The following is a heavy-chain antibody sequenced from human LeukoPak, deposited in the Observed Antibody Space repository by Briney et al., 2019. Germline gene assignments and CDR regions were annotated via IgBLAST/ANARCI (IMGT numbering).Heavy chain of an antibody. CDR2: IYSSGGT. J-gene: IGHJ1*01. D-gene: IGHD6-13*01. Sequence: GGSLRLSCAASGFSVSSNYMSWVRQAPGKGLEWVSVIYSSGGTYYVDSVNGRFSISRDDSKNTLYLQMNSLRAEDTAVYYCAKVAAALEHEYFQHWGQGTLVTVSS. V-gene: IGHV3-53*01. CDR3: AKVAAALEHEYFQH. CDR1: GFSVSSNY.